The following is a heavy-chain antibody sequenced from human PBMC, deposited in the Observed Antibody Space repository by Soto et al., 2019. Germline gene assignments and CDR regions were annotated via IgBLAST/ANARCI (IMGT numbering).Heavy chain of an antibody. J-gene: IGHJ4*02. CDR2: IDPSDSQT. D-gene: IGHD1-26*01. CDR1: GYSFAGYW. V-gene: IGHV5-10-1*01. Sequence: GESLKISCKGSGYSFAGYWITWVRQKPGKGLEWMGRIDPSDSQTYYSPSFRGHVTISVTKSITTVFLQWSSLRASDTAMYYCGAHGADADQGHNCQYYFVSWGQGTPVTVSS. CDR3: GAHGADADQGHNCQYYFVS.